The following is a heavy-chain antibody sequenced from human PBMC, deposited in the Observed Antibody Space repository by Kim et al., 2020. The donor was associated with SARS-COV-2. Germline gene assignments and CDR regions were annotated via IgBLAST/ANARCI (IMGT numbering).Heavy chain of an antibody. V-gene: IGHV5-10-1*01. J-gene: IGHJ5*02. Sequence: SFQGHVTISADKSISTAYLQWSSLKASDTAMYYCARHGYSSPRSTWFDPWGQGTLVTVSS. CDR3: ARHGYSSPRSTWFDP. D-gene: IGHD6-19*01.